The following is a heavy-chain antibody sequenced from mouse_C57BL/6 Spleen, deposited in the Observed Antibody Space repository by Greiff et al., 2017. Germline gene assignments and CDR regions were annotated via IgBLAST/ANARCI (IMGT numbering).Heavy chain of an antibody. D-gene: IGHD1-1*01. V-gene: IGHV1-59*01. CDR1: GYTFTSYW. CDR2: IDPSDSYT. J-gene: IGHJ1*03. Sequence: QVQLQQPGAELVRPGTSVKLSCKASGYTFTSYWMHWVKQRPGQGLEWIGVIDPSDSYTNYNQKFKGKATLTVDTSSSTAYMQLCSLTSEDSAVDYCARLSATVVAHWYFDVWGTGTTVTVSS. CDR3: ARLSATVVAHWYFDV.